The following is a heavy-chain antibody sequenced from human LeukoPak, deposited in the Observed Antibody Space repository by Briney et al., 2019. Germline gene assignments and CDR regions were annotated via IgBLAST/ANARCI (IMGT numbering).Heavy chain of an antibody. CDR1: GFTFRTYS. J-gene: IGHJ4*02. D-gene: IGHD5-18*01. CDR2: ISSSSSPTTI. V-gene: IGHV3-48*02. Sequence: PGWSLRLSSAASGFTFRTYSMHWVRQPPGKGLEWDSCISSSSSPTTISYANSVKGRFTISRDNAKNSLFLQMISLRDEDTAVYYCAGEGYGYGPTLGYWGQGSLVTVSS. CDR3: AGEGYGYGPTLGY.